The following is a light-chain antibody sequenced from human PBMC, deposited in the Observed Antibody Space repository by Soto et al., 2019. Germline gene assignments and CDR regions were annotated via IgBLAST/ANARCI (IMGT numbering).Light chain of an antibody. Sequence: QSALAQPASVSGSPGQSITMSCTGTTSDVGSYSLLSWYQQHPGKAPKLMIYEDSKRPSGVSNRFSGSKSGNMASLTISGLQAEDEADYYCYSYAGSSIYVFGTGTKVTVL. CDR3: YSYAGSSIYV. CDR2: EDS. J-gene: IGLJ1*01. V-gene: IGLV2-23*01. CDR1: TSDVGSYSL.